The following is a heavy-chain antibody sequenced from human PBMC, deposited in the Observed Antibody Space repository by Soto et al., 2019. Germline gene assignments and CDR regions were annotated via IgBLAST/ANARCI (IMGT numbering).Heavy chain of an antibody. Sequence: QVQLVQSGAEVKKPGASVKVSCKASGYTFTSYGISWVRQAPGQGLEWMGWISAYNGNTNYAQKLQGRVTMTTDTSTSTAYLELRSLRSDDTAVYYCARDLPGWDRSGYYPWYFDLWGRGTLVTVSS. D-gene: IGHD3-3*01. J-gene: IGHJ2*01. CDR2: ISAYNGNT. CDR1: GYTFTSYG. CDR3: ARDLPGWDRSGYYPWYFDL. V-gene: IGHV1-18*01.